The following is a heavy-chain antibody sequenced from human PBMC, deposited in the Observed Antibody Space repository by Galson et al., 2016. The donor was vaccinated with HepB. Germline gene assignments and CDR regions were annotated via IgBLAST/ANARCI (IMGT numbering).Heavy chain of an antibody. J-gene: IGHJ4*02. CDR2: VSSAGGTT. Sequence: SLRLSCAASGLTFSGSGMHWARQAPGKGLDWVAVVSSAGGTTYYGDSVKGRFTISRDNSKNTLYLQMDSLRVEDTAMYYCAKEGPHSGGSPYSFDYWGQGTLVTVSS. CDR3: AKEGPHSGGSPYSFDY. CDR1: GLTFSGSG. V-gene: IGHV3-30*18. D-gene: IGHD2-15*01.